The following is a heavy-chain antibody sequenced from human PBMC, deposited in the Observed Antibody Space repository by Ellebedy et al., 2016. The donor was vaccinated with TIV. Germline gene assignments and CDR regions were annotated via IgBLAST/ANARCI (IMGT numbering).Heavy chain of an antibody. D-gene: IGHD6-19*01. CDR3: AKEREPAVAADY. Sequence: GESLKISCAASGFTFSSYGMHWVRQAPGKGLEWVGFIRYDGSNKYYADSVKGRFTISRDNSKNTLYLQMNSLRAEDTAVYYCAKEREPAVAADYWGQGTLVTVSS. CDR1: GFTFSSYG. J-gene: IGHJ4*02. CDR2: IRYDGSNK. V-gene: IGHV3-30*02.